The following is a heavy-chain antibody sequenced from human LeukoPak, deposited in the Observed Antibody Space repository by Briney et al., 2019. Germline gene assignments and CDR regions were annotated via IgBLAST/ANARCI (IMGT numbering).Heavy chain of an antibody. CDR3: ARGDKGSGSYGNDY. Sequence: PGGSLRLSCAASGFTFSSYSMNWVRQAPGKGLEWVSSISSSSSYIYYADSVKGRFTISRDNAKNSVYLQMNSLRAEDTAVYYCARGDKGSGSYGNDYWGQGTLVTVSS. CDR2: ISSSSSYI. D-gene: IGHD1-26*01. J-gene: IGHJ4*02. V-gene: IGHV3-21*01. CDR1: GFTFSSYS.